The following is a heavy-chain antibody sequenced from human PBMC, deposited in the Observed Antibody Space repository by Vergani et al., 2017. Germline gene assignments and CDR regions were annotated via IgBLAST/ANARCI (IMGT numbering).Heavy chain of an antibody. CDR2: IWYDGSNK. Sequence: QVQLVESGGGVVQPGRSLRLSCAASGFTFSSYGMHWVRQAPGKGLEWVAVIWYDGSNKYYADSVKGRFTISRDNSKNTLYLQMNSLRAEDTAVYYCARRRSCSSSSCYADYWGQGTLVTVSS. V-gene: IGHV3-33*01. CDR3: ARRRSCSSSSCYADY. D-gene: IGHD2-2*01. J-gene: IGHJ4*02. CDR1: GFTFSSYG.